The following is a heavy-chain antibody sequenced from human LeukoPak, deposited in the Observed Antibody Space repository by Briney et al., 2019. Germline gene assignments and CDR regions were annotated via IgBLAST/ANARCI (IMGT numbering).Heavy chain of an antibody. J-gene: IGHJ4*02. CDR1: GFTFSSYA. V-gene: IGHV3-23*01. CDR2: ISGSGGST. D-gene: IGHD3-22*01. Sequence: PGGSLRLSCAASGFTFSSYAMSWVRQAPGKGLEWVSSISGSGGSTFYADSVKGRFTISRDNSKNTLYLQMNSLRVEDTAVYYCAKRPGYHESSGYHFDYWGQGTLVTVSS. CDR3: AKRPGYHESSGYHFDY.